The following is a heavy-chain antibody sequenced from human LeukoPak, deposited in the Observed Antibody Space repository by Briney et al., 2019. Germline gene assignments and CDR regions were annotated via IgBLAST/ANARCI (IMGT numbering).Heavy chain of an antibody. Sequence: EPGGSLRLSCAASGFTFSSYEMNWVRQAPGKGLEWVSYISSSGSTIYYADSVKGRFTISRDNAKNLLYLQMNSLRAEDTAVYYCATLPLTATRDYWGQGTLVTVSS. D-gene: IGHD2-21*02. CDR1: GFTFSSYE. J-gene: IGHJ4*02. CDR3: ATLPLTATRDY. CDR2: ISSSGSTI. V-gene: IGHV3-48*03.